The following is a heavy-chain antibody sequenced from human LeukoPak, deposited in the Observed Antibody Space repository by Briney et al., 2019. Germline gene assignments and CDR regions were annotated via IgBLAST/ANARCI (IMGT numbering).Heavy chain of an antibody. J-gene: IGHJ4*02. V-gene: IGHV3-11*01. D-gene: IGHD3-3*01. CDR3: ARDQSYYGV. Sequence: GGSLRLSCAASGFTFSDYFMTWIRQAPGKGLEWVSGISTSGSAIYYADSVRGRFTISRDNAKNSLHLQMNSLRPEDTAMYYCARDQSYYGVWGQGTLVTVSS. CDR2: ISTSGSAI. CDR1: GFTFSDYF.